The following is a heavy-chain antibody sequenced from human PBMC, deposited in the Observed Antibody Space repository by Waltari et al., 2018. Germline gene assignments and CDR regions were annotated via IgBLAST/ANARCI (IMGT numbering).Heavy chain of an antibody. V-gene: IGHV4-34*01. J-gene: IGHJ3*02. D-gene: IGHD1-26*01. Sequence: QVQLQQWGAGLLKPSETLSLTCAVYGGSFSGYYWSWIRQPPGKGLEWIGEINHRGSTNYNPSLKSRVTISVDTSKNQFSLKLRSVTAADTAVYYCASYSGSYFIDAFDIWGQGTMVTVSS. CDR2: INHRGST. CDR1: GGSFSGYY. CDR3: ASYSGSYFIDAFDI.